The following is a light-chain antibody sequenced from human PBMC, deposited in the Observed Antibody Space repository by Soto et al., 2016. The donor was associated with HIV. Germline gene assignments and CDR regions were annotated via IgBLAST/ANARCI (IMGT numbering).Light chain of an antibody. J-gene: IGLJ2*01. V-gene: IGLV3-21*03. CDR1: NIGSKS. CDR3: QVWDSSSDHVV. Sequence: SYVLTQPPSVSVAPGKTARITCGGNNIGSKSVYWYQQKSGQAPVLVVHDDSHRPSGIPERFSGSNSGNTATLIISRVEAGDEADYYCQVWDSSSDHVVFGGGTKLTV. CDR2: DDS.